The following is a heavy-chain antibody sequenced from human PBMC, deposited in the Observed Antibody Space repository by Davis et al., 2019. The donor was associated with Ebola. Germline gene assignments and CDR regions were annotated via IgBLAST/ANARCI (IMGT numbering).Heavy chain of an antibody. D-gene: IGHD3-16*01. J-gene: IGHJ4*02. CDR3: TTHRGGIGN. CDR1: GFTFSNAW. V-gene: IGHV3-15*01. CDR2: IKSKTDGGTT. Sequence: GESLKISCAASGFTFSNAWMSWVRQAPGKGLEWVGRIKSKTDGGTTDYAAPVKGRFTISRDDSKNTLYLQMNSLKTKDTAVYYCTTHRGGIGNWGQGTLVTVSS.